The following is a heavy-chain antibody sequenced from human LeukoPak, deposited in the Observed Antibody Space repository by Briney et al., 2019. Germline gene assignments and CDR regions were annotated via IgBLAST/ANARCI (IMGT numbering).Heavy chain of an antibody. CDR2: ISYDGSNK. J-gene: IGHJ4*02. Sequence: GGSLRLSCAASGFTFSSYSIRWVRQAPGKGLEWVAVISYDGSNKFYTDSVKGRFTISRDNAKNSLYLQMNSLRAEDTAVYYCARSRITMIVVVINDYWGQGTLVTVSS. CDR1: GFTFSSYS. V-gene: IGHV3-30*04. D-gene: IGHD3-22*01. CDR3: ARSRITMIVVVINDY.